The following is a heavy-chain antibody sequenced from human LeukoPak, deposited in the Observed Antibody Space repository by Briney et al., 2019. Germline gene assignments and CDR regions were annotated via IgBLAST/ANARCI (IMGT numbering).Heavy chain of an antibody. D-gene: IGHD7-27*01. Sequence: PGGSLRLSCAASGITFNNAWMSWVRQAPGKGLEWVAFIRYDGSNKYYADSVKGRFTISRDNSKNTLYLQMNSLRAEDTAVYYCAKDNQLTGDPYYFDYWGQGTLVTVSS. V-gene: IGHV3-30*02. CDR3: AKDNQLTGDPYYFDY. J-gene: IGHJ4*02. CDR2: IRYDGSNK. CDR1: GITFNNAW.